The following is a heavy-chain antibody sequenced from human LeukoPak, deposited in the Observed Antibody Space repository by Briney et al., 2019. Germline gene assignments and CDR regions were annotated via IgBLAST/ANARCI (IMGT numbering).Heavy chain of an antibody. J-gene: IGHJ6*02. Sequence: SVKVSCKASGGTFSSYAISWVRQAPGQGLEWMGRIIPILGIANYAQKFQGRVTITADKSTSTAYMELSSLRSEDTAVYYCARDFDWLLSVDYYYGMDVWAKGPRSPSP. CDR2: IIPILGIA. D-gene: IGHD3-9*01. CDR3: ARDFDWLLSVDYYYGMDV. V-gene: IGHV1-69*04. CDR1: GGTFSSYA.